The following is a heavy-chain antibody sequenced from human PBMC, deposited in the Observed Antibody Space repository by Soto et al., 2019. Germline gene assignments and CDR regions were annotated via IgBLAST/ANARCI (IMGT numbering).Heavy chain of an antibody. Sequence: EVQLVESGGGLLQPGGSLRLSCAASGVTVSNNYMSWVRQAPGKGLEWVSVIYSGGRTYYADSVKGRFIISRDSSKNTLYLQMNSLRAEDTAVYYCARDTYDDYRGQGTLVTVSS. CDR3: ARDTYDDY. J-gene: IGHJ4*02. CDR1: GVTVSNNY. V-gene: IGHV3-66*01. D-gene: IGHD3-3*01. CDR2: IYSGGRT.